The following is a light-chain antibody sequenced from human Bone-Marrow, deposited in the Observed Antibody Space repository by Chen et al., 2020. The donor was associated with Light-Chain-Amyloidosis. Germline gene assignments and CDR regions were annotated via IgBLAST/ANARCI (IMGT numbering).Light chain of an antibody. CDR2: DAS. CDR1: PYIVKW. J-gene: IGKJ2*01. V-gene: IGKV1-5*01. CDR3: QQYHSYPFT. Sequence: IQMTQSPSTLSTSVGDRVTITCRASPYIVKWLAWYQQKPGKDPKLVMYDASTLQRGVPSRFSGSGSVAEVTLTISSLQPDDFATYYGQQYHSYPFTLGQGTKLEIK.